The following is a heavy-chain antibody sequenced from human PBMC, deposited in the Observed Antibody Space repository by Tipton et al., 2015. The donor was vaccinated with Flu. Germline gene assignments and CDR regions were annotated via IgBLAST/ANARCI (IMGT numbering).Heavy chain of an antibody. CDR2: IDHSGST. D-gene: IGHD6-19*01. CDR3: AREASHYTSGWDWFDP. V-gene: IGHV4-59*01. J-gene: IGHJ5*02. Sequence: LRLSCTVSGGSLSSYSWSWIRQPPGKGLERIGQIDHSGSTKYSPSLKSRVTISVDTSKNNFSLKLTSVTAADTAIYYCAREASHYTSGWDWFDPWGRGTLVTVSS. CDR1: GGSLSSYS.